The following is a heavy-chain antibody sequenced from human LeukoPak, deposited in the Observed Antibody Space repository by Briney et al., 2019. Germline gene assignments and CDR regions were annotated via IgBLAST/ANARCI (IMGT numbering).Heavy chain of an antibody. CDR2: IYPGDSDT. Sequence: GESLKISCKGSGYSLTSYWIAWVRQMPGKGLEWMGIIYPGDSDTRYSPSFQGQVTISADKSITTAYLQWSSLKASDTAMYYCARLPVVCSGGSCYSPWYFDYWGQGTLVTVSS. CDR1: GYSLTSYW. V-gene: IGHV5-51*01. J-gene: IGHJ4*02. CDR3: ARLPVVCSGGSCYSPWYFDY. D-gene: IGHD2-15*01.